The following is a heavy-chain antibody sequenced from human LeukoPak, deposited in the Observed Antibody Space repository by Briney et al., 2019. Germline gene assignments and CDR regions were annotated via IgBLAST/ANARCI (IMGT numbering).Heavy chain of an antibody. J-gene: IGHJ6*02. D-gene: IGHD4-17*01. CDR1: GGSIGGSSYH. CDR3: ARDIGTTVTTYYYYYGMDV. V-gene: IGHV4-39*07. Sequence: SETLSLTCTVSGGSIGGSSYHWAWIRQSPGTGLEWIGDVYHSGSNYYNPSLKSRVTISLDTSNNQFSLKLSSVTAADTAVYYCARDIGTTVTTYYYYYGMDVWGQGTTVTVSS. CDR2: VYHSGSN.